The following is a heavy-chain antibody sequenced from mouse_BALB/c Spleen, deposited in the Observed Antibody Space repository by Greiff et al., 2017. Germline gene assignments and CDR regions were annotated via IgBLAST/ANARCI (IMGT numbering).Heavy chain of an antibody. J-gene: IGHJ3*01. Sequence: EVKLVESGGGLVQPGGSLRLSCATSGFTFSDFYMEWVRQPPGKRLEWIAASRNKANDYTTEYSASVKGRFIVSRDTSQSILYLQMNALRAEDTAIYYCERDDRYDETWFAYWGQGTLVTVSA. CDR2: SRNKANDYTT. D-gene: IGHD2-14*01. CDR1: GFTFSDFY. V-gene: IGHV7-1*02. CDR3: ERDDRYDETWFAY.